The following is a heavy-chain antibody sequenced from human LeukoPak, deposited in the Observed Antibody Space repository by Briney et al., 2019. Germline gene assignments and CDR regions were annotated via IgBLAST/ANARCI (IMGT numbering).Heavy chain of an antibody. V-gene: IGHV3-23*01. CDR2: ISGSGGST. J-gene: IGHJ4*02. CDR3: AKEGLWAWLEGYYFDY. Sequence: TGGSLRLSCAASGFTFSDYYMSWIRQAPGKGLEWVSAISGSGGSTYYADSVKGRFTISRDNSKNTLYLQMNSLRAEDTAVYYCAKEGLWAWLEGYYFDYWGQGTLVTVSS. D-gene: IGHD6-19*01. CDR1: GFTFSDYY.